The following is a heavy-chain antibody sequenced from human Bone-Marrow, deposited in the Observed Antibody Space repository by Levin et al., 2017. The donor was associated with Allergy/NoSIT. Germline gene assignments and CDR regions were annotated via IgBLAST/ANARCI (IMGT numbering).Heavy chain of an antibody. CDR1: NYSISSGFY. D-gene: IGHD2-15*01. V-gene: IGHV4-38-2*01. J-gene: IGHJ4*02. Sequence: PSETLSLTCGVSNYSISSGFYWGWIRQPPGKGLEWIGNIYHTGSIYYNPSLKSRVTISVDTSKNQFSLKVTSVTAADTAVYYCARTLGYCNGDSCYFYFDYWGRGILVTVSS. CDR2: IYHTGSI. CDR3: ARTLGYCNGDSCYFYFDY.